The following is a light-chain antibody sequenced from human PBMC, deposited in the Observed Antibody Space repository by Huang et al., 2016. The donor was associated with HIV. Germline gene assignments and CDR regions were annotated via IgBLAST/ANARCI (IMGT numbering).Light chain of an antibody. CDR2: ATS. CDR1: QNISTY. V-gene: IGKV1-39*01. Sequence: DIQMTQSPSSLSASVGDRVTVTCRASQNISTYLNWYQQKPGKAPELLIYATSNLQSGVPSRFSGSASGTDFTLTISSLQPEDFATYYCQQSATFGQGTKVEIK. J-gene: IGKJ2*01. CDR3: QQSAT.